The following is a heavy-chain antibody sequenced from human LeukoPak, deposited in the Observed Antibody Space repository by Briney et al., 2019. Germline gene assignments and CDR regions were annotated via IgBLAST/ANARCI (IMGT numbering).Heavy chain of an antibody. D-gene: IGHD4-11*01. CDR1: GGSISRGDYY. V-gene: IGHV4-30-4*01. CDR3: ATALPYSYIDY. J-gene: IGHJ4*02. CDR2: IYYSGST. Sequence: SQTLSLTCTVSGGSISRGDYYWSWIRQPPGKGLEWIGDIYYSGSTYYNPSLMGRFTVSLDTSKNQFSLKLSSVTAADTAVYYSATALPYSYIDYWGQGTLVTVSS.